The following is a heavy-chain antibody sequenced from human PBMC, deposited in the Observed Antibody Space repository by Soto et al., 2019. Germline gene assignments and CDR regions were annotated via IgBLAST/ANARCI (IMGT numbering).Heavy chain of an antibody. CDR2: ISADNGNP. Sequence: QVQLVQSGAEVKKPGASVKVSCKASGYTFTSYGINWVRQAPGQGLDGMGWISADNGNPNYAQKRQGRVTMTTDTSTSTAYMELRSLRSDDTAVYYWERYLYSSPYWGPGTLVNVSS. V-gene: IGHV1-18*01. J-gene: IGHJ4*01. D-gene: IGHD6-19*01. CDR3: ERYLYSSPY. CDR1: GYTFTSYG.